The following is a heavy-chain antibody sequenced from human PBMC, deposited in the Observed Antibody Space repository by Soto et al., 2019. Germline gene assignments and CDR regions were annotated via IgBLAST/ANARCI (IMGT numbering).Heavy chain of an antibody. V-gene: IGHV3-23*01. D-gene: IGHD2-15*01. J-gene: IGHJ4*02. CDR3: ARDNRGGGG. CDR1: GFTFSSYA. Sequence: EVQLLESGGGLVQPGGSLRLSCAASGFTFSSYAMSWVRQAPGKGLEWVSAISGSGGSTYYADSVKGRFTISRDNSKKSLYLQMKSLRAEDTAVYYCARDNRGGGGWGQGTLVTVSS. CDR2: ISGSGGST.